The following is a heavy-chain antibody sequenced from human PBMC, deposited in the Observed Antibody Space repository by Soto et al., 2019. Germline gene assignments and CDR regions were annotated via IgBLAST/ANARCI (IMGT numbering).Heavy chain of an antibody. D-gene: IGHD3-3*01. CDR2: IRSKANSYAT. V-gene: IGHV3-73*02. CDR1: GFTFSGSA. J-gene: IGHJ4*02. Sequence: EVQLVESGGGLVQPGGSLKVSCAASGFTFSGSAMHWVRQASGKGLEWVGRIRSKANSYATAYAVSVKGRFTISRDDSRNTAYLQMNSLKTEDTAVYYFARGIYDFRSGHPKGPEYWGQGTVVTVSS. CDR3: ARGIYDFRSGHPKGPEY.